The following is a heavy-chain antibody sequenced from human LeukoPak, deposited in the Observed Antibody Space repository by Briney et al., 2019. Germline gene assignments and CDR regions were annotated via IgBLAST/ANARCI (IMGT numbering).Heavy chain of an antibody. Sequence: GGSLRLSCAASGFTFSSYAMSCVRQAPGKGLEWVSAISGSGGSTYYADSVKGRFTISRDNSKNTLYLQMNSLRAEDTAVYYCAKDQEYSSSVHDYWGQGTLVTVSS. CDR3: AKDQEYSSSVHDY. CDR1: GFTFSSYA. CDR2: ISGSGGST. D-gene: IGHD6-6*01. V-gene: IGHV3-23*01. J-gene: IGHJ4*02.